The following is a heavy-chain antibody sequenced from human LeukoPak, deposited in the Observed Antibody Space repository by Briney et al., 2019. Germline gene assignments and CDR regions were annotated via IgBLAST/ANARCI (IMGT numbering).Heavy chain of an antibody. V-gene: IGHV4-34*01. D-gene: IGHD3-10*01. J-gene: IGHJ6*03. CDR2: INHSGST. CDR3: AKEPKKPIITSGSGGSYYYYMDV. CDR1: GGSFSGYY. Sequence: SETLSLTCAVYGGSFSGYYWSWIRQPPGKGLEWIGEINHSGSTNYNPSLKSRVTISVDTSKNQFSLKLSSVTAADTAVYYCAKEPKKPIITSGSGGSYYYYMDVWGKGTTVTISS.